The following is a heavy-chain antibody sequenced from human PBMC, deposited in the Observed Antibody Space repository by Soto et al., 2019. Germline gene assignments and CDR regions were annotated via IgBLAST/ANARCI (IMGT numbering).Heavy chain of an antibody. Sequence: SETLSLTCAVYGESLSGFYWTWVRQPPGKGLEWIGEINYSGSTNYNPSLKSRVTISIDTSKNQFSLELTSVTAADTALYYCARVRIQTRSSPGDSWGQGTRVTVSS. CDR1: GESLSGFY. V-gene: IGHV4-34*01. J-gene: IGHJ5*01. D-gene: IGHD1-1*01. CDR2: INYSGST. CDR3: ARVRIQTRSSPGDS.